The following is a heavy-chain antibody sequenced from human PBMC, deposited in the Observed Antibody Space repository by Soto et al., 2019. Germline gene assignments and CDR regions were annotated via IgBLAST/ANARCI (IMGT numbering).Heavy chain of an antibody. D-gene: IGHD3-9*01. CDR1: GYTFNAYS. Sequence: ASVKVSCKAAGYTFNAYSMHWVRQATGQGLEWMGWMNPNSGNTGYAQKFQGRVTMTRNTSISTAYMELSSLRSEDTAVYYCARGYYDILTGYYRYGMDVWGQGTTVTVSS. CDR2: MNPNSGNT. V-gene: IGHV1-8*02. CDR3: ARGYYDILTGYYRYGMDV. J-gene: IGHJ6*02.